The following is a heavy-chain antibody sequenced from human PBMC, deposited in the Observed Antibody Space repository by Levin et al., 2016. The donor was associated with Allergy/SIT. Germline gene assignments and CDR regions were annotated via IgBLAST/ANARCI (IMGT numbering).Heavy chain of an antibody. J-gene: IGHJ4*02. CDR3: ARSRNLDY. V-gene: IGHV4-59*08. CDR1: GGSISSYY. Sequence: SETLSLTCTVSGGSISSYYWSWIRQPPGKGLEWIGYIYYSGSTDYNPSLKSRVTISIDTSKNQFSLKLRSVTAADTAVYYCARSRNLDYWGQGTLVTVSS. D-gene: IGHD2-2*01. CDR2: IYYSGST.